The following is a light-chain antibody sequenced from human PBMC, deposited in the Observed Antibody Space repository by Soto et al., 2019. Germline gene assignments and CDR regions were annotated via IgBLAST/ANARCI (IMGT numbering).Light chain of an antibody. CDR1: SGSVSSNHY. V-gene: IGLV8-61*01. CDR3: VLYMGTGIWV. CDR2: STD. Sequence: QTVVTHEPSFSVSPGGTVTLTCGLSSGSVSSNHYPSWYQQTPGQAPRTLFYSTDTRSSGVPDRFSGSILGNRAALTITGAQADDESVYYCVLYMGTGIWVFGGATKLTVL. J-gene: IGLJ3*02.